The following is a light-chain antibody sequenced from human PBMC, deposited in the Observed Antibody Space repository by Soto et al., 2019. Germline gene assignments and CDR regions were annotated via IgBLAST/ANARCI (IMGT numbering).Light chain of an antibody. CDR2: DAS. CDR1: QSVSSY. V-gene: IGKV3-11*01. CDR3: QQRTNWPPRFP. J-gene: IGKJ5*01. Sequence: EIVLTQSPATLSLSPGERATLSCRASQSVSSYLAWYQQKPGQAPRLLIYDASNRATGIPARFSGSGSGTDFTLPISSQEPEDFAVYYFQQRTNWPPRFPFAKGTRREFK.